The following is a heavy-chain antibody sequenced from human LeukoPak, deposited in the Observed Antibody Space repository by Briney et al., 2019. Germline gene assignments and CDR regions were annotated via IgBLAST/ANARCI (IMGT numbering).Heavy chain of an antibody. Sequence: SETLPLTCTVSGASINNYYWGWIRQSAGKGLEWIGRIYTNGNSDYGPSLGGRITMSVDTSKSQFSLRLSSVTAADTAVFYCAREAKSSAGDGYYLDYWGQGILVTVAS. CDR2: IYTNGNS. CDR1: GASINNYY. V-gene: IGHV4-4*07. J-gene: IGHJ4*02. D-gene: IGHD2-21*01. CDR3: AREAKSSAGDGYYLDY.